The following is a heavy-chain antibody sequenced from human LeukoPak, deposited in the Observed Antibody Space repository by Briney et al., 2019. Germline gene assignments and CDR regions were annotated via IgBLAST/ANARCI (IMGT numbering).Heavy chain of an antibody. CDR2: ISYDGNDK. V-gene: IGHV3-30*18. D-gene: IGHD4-11*01. Sequence: PGGSLRLSCAASGFTFSPYGMYWVRQAPGKGLEWVALISYDGNDKYYADSVKGRFTISRDNSKNTLFLQMNSLRAEDTAVYFCAKDQYSRYYGMDVWGQGTTVTVSS. CDR3: AKDQYSRYYGMDV. CDR1: GFTFSPYG. J-gene: IGHJ6*02.